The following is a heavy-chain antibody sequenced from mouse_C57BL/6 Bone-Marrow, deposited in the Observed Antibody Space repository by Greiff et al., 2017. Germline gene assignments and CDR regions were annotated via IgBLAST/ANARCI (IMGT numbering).Heavy chain of an antibody. D-gene: IGHD2-12*01. V-gene: IGHV1-15*01. J-gene: IGHJ4*01. CDR3: TRLRQAMDY. Sequence: VQLQQSGAELVRPGASVTLSCKASGYTFTDYEMHWVKQTPVHGLEWIGAIDPETGGTAYNQKFKGKAILTADKYSSTAYMELRSLTSEDSAVYYCTRLRQAMDYWGQGTSVTVSS. CDR2: IDPETGGT. CDR1: GYTFTDYE.